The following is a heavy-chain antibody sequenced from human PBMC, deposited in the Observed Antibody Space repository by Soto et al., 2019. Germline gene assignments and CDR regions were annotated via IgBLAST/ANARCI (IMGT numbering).Heavy chain of an antibody. Sequence: QVQLQESGPGLVKPSETLSLTCTVSGGSISSYYWSWIRQPPGKGLEWIWYIYYSGSTNYNPSLKSRVTISVDTSKNQFSLKLSSVTAADTAVYYCARDTGGIVATITSDYYYGMDVWGQGTTVTVSS. CDR2: IYYSGST. V-gene: IGHV4-59*01. D-gene: IGHD5-12*01. CDR3: ARDTGGIVATITSDYYYGMDV. J-gene: IGHJ6*02. CDR1: GGSISSYY.